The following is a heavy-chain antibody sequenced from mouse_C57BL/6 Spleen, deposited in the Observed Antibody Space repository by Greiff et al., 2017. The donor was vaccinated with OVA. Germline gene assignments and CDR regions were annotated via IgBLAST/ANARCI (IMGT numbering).Heavy chain of an antibody. J-gene: IGHJ3*01. V-gene: IGHV14-2*01. Sequence: VQLKESGAELVKPGASVKLSCTASGFNIKDYYMHWVKQRTEQGLEWIGRIDPEDGETKYAPKFQGKAPITADTSSNTAYLRLSSLTAEDAAVYYCARNVPAPFAYWGQGTLVTVSA. CDR1: GFNIKDYY. CDR2: IDPEDGET. CDR3: ARNVPAPFAY.